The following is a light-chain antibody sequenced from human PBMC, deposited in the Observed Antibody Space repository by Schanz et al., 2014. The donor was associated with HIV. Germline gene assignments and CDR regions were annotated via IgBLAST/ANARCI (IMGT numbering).Light chain of an antibody. Sequence: DIQMTQSPSTLSASVGDRVSISCRASQSISNWLAWYQQKPGKAPDLLIYEASILETGVPSRFSGSGSGTEFTLTISSLQPDDFATYYCQQYNDDVYTFGQGTKLEIK. CDR2: EAS. V-gene: IGKV1-5*01. J-gene: IGKJ2*01. CDR1: QSISNW. CDR3: QQYNDDVYT.